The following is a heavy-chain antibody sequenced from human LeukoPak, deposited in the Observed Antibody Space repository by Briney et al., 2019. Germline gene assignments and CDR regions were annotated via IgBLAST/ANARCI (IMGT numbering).Heavy chain of an antibody. V-gene: IGHV3-23*01. Sequence: GGSLRLSCAASGFTFSSYAMSWVRQAPGKGLEWVSAISGSGGSTYYADSVKGRFTISRDNSKNTLYLQMNSLRAEDTAVYYRATPRAYDILTGYDFRFDYWGQGTLVTVSS. J-gene: IGHJ4*02. CDR1: GFTFSSYA. D-gene: IGHD3-9*01. CDR2: ISGSGGST. CDR3: ATPRAYDILTGYDFRFDY.